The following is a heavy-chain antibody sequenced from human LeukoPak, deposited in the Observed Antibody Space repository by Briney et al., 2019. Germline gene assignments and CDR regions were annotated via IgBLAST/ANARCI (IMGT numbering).Heavy chain of an antibody. V-gene: IGHV3-30*18. Sequence: GGSLRLSCAASGLTFSSYGMHWVRQAPGKGLEWVAVISYDGSNKYYADSVKGRFTISRDNSKNTLYLQMNSLRAEDTAVYYCAKLNYDSSGYYYRLVYYYGMDVWGQGTTVTVSS. CDR2: ISYDGSNK. CDR1: GLTFSSYG. J-gene: IGHJ6*02. D-gene: IGHD3-22*01. CDR3: AKLNYDSSGYYYRLVYYYGMDV.